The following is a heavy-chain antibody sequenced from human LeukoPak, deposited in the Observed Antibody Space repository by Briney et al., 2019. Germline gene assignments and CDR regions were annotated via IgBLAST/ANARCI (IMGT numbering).Heavy chain of an antibody. J-gene: IGHJ3*02. CDR1: GYTFTSYD. CDR3: ARVEQWPADAFDI. CDR2: MNPNSGNT. Sequence: ASVKVSCKASGYTFTSYDINWVRQATGQGLEWMGWMNPNSGNTGYAQKFQGRVTMTRNTSISTAYMELSSLRSEDTAVYYCARVEQWPADAFDIWGQGTMVTVSS. V-gene: IGHV1-8*01. D-gene: IGHD6-19*01.